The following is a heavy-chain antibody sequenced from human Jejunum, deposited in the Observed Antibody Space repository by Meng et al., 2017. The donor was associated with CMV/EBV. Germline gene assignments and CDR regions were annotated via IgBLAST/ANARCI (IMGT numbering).Heavy chain of an antibody. Sequence: KASGGTFSSYTISWVRQAPGQGPEWMGRTIPILGKTNYAQKFQGRVTITADKATSTAYMELSSLRSEDTAVYYCARGDLSSRGGMDVWGQGTTVTVSS. J-gene: IGHJ6*02. V-gene: IGHV1-69*08. CDR1: GGTFSSYT. CDR3: ARGDLSSRGGMDV. D-gene: IGHD6-13*01. CDR2: TIPILGKT.